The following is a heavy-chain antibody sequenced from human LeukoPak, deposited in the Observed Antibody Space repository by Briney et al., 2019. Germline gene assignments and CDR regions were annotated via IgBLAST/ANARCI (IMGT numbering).Heavy chain of an antibody. D-gene: IGHD6-19*01. Sequence: ASVTLSCTASGYTFTDYAFSWVRQVPGQGLEWMGWIRAYNGDRNYPQKFQARVTMTTDTSTSTAYLDLWDLRSDDTGIYYCARDVGGKAVAGTIDYWGQGTLVTVSS. CDR2: IRAYNGDR. CDR1: GYTFTDYA. V-gene: IGHV1-18*01. CDR3: ARDVGGKAVAGTIDY. J-gene: IGHJ4*02.